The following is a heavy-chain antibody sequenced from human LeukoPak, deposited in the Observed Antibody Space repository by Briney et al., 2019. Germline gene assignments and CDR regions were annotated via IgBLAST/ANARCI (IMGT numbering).Heavy chain of an antibody. D-gene: IGHD6-19*01. J-gene: IGHJ4*02. CDR1: GGSVRTYY. CDR3: AGGPAWAGTAFDF. CDR2: IYTSGST. V-gene: IGHV4-4*09. Sequence: PSETLSLTCTVSGGSVRTYYWSWIRQCAGKELQWIGYIYTSGSTDYNPSLKSRVTISVDRSRTLIFLNLRSVTAADTAVYYCAGGPAWAGTAFDFWGQGSRVTVSS.